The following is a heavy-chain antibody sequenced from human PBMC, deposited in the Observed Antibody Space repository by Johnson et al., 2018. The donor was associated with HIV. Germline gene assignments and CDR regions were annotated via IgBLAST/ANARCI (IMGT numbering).Heavy chain of an antibody. J-gene: IGHJ3*02. D-gene: IGHD1-26*01. V-gene: IGHV3-11*04. Sequence: QVQLVESGGGLVKPGGSLRLSCAASGFSLSDKYMSWIRQAPGEGLEWISYISSLGSFIYYADSVQGRFTISRDNAKNSLYLQMNSLRAEDTAVYYCARALIGGSAFDIWGQGTMVTVSS. CDR2: ISSLGSFI. CDR3: ARALIGGSAFDI. CDR1: GFSLSDKY.